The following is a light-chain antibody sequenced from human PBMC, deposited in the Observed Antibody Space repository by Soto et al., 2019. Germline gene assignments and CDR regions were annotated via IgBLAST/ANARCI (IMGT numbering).Light chain of an antibody. CDR3: QQYGSSPAP. CDR1: QTIKSDY. J-gene: IGKJ1*01. CDR2: GAS. Sequence: EIVLTQSPGTLSLSPGERATLSCGASQTIKSDYLAWYQQKPGLPPRLLMFGASSRPTGIPDRFSGSGSGPEFTLTISRLEPEDFAVDYCQQYGSSPAPFGPGTKVEI. V-gene: IGKV3-20*01.